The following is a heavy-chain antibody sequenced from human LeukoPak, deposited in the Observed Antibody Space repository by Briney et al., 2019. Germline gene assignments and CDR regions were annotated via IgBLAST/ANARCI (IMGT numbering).Heavy chain of an antibody. CDR2: VNQSGST. V-gene: IGHV4-34*01. J-gene: IGHJ2*01. CDR3: ARELSYYYDSSGAWYFDL. D-gene: IGHD3-22*01. CDR1: GGCFSGYY. Sequence: SETLSLTCAVYGGCFSGYYWSWIRQSPGKGLEWIGEVNQSGSTNYNPSLKSRVTISVDTSKNQFSLKLSSVTAADTAVYYCARELSYYYDSSGAWYFDLWGRGTLVTVSS.